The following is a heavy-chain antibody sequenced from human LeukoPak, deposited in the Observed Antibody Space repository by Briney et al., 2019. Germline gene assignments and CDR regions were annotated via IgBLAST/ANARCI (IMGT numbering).Heavy chain of an antibody. Sequence: SETLSLTCTVSGGSISSSSYYWGWIRQPPGKGLEWIGSIYYSGSTYYNPSLKSRVTISVDTSKNQFSLKLSSVTAADTAVYYCARDGHYDFWSGYDYYYTDVWGKGTTVTVSS. J-gene: IGHJ6*03. CDR3: ARDGHYDFWSGYDYYYTDV. CDR2: IYYSGST. V-gene: IGHV4-39*07. CDR1: GGSISSSSYY. D-gene: IGHD3-3*01.